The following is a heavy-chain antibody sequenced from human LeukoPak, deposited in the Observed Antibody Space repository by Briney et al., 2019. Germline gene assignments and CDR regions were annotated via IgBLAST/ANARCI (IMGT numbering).Heavy chain of an antibody. D-gene: IGHD3-22*01. CDR2: ISYDGSNK. J-gene: IGHJ4*02. Sequence: GRSLRLSCAASGFTFSTYGMHWVRQAPGKGLEWVAVISYDGSNKYYADSVKGRFTISRDNSKNTLYLQMNSLRAEDTAVYYCAKDLYYYDSSGYYYVDYWGQGTLVTASS. V-gene: IGHV3-30*18. CDR3: AKDLYYYDSSGYYYVDY. CDR1: GFTFSTYG.